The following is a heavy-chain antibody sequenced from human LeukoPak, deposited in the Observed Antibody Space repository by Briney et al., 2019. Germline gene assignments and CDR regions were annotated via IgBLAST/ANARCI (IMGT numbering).Heavy chain of an antibody. CDR3: AREGSYGDYAAFDY. CDR1: GYTFTGYY. V-gene: IGHV1-18*04. Sequence: ASVKVSCKASGYTFTGYYMHWVRQAPGQGLERMGWISAYNGNTNYAQKLQGRVTMTTDTSTSTAYMELRSLRSDDTAVYYCAREGSYGDYAAFDYWGQGTLVTVSS. J-gene: IGHJ4*02. CDR2: ISAYNGNT. D-gene: IGHD4-17*01.